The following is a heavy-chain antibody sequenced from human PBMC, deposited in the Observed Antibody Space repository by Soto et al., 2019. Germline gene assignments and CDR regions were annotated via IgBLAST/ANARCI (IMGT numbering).Heavy chain of an antibody. CDR3: ARDYYKYYDSSGYYRSPAY. V-gene: IGHV3-30*19. J-gene: IGHJ4*02. Sequence: GGSLRLSCAASGFTFSSYGMHWVRQAPGNGLEWVALISYDGSDKDYADSVKGRFTISRDNSRNTLFLQMNSLRAEDTAVYYCARDYYKYYDSSGYYRSPAYWGQGTLVTVSS. CDR2: ISYDGSDK. CDR1: GFTFSSYG. D-gene: IGHD3-22*01.